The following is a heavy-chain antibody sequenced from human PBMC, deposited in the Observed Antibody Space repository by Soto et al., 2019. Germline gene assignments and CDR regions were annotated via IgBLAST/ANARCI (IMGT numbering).Heavy chain of an antibody. V-gene: IGHV1-18*01. D-gene: IGHD6-19*01. Sequence: ASVKVSCKASGYTFTSYGISWVRQAPGQGLEWMGWISAYNGNTNYAQKLQGRVTMTTDTSTSTAYMELRSLRSDDTAVYYCAREGAVAGSFPEHLNYWGQGTLVTVSS. CDR2: ISAYNGNT. J-gene: IGHJ4*02. CDR1: GYTFTSYG. CDR3: AREGAVAGSFPEHLNY.